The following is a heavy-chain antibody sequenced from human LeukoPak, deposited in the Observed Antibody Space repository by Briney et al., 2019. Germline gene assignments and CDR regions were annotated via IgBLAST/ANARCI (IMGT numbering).Heavy chain of an antibody. CDR2: INLSGST. D-gene: IGHD3-22*01. J-gene: IGHJ4*02. CDR3: AGVIYFYDSSGYYPDY. V-gene: IGHV4-34*01. Sequence: SETLSLTCEVFDGSLSGYYWTWIRQPPGKGLEWLGQINLSGSTHYNPSLKSRATISVDTSKNQFTLKLTSVTAAATAVYYCAGVIYFYDSSGYYPDYWGQGTLVTVSS. CDR1: DGSLSGYY.